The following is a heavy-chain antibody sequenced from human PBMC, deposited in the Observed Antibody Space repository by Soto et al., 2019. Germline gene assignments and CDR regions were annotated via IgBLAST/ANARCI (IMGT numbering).Heavy chain of an antibody. Sequence: QVQLVESGGGVVQPGRSLRLSCAASGFTFSSYGMHWVRQAPGKGLEWVAVIWYDGSNKYYADSVKGRFTISRDNSKNTLYLQMNSLRAEDTAVYYCARGKAVADYFDYWGQGTLVTVSS. J-gene: IGHJ4*02. CDR1: GFTFSSYG. CDR2: IWYDGSNK. V-gene: IGHV3-33*01. D-gene: IGHD6-19*01. CDR3: ARGKAVADYFDY.